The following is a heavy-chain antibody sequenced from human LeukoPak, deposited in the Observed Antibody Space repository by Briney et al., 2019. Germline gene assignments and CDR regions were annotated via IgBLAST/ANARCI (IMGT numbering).Heavy chain of an antibody. CDR2: INPGNGKT. J-gene: IGHJ4*02. D-gene: IGHD3-10*01. CDR1: GYTFTSYA. Sequence: ASVKVSCKASGYTFTSYALHWVRQAPGQRLDWVGWINPGNGKTKYSQKLQGRVTITRDTSANTAYLELSSLRSEDTATYYCARTGLYYYGSGSDYWGQGTLVTVSS. CDR3: ARTGLYYYGSGSDY. V-gene: IGHV1-3*01.